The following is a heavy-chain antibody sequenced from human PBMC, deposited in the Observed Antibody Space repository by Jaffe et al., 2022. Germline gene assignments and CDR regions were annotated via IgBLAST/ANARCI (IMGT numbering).Heavy chain of an antibody. CDR2: IRYDGSNK. V-gene: IGHV3-30*02. D-gene: IGHD1-26*01. J-gene: IGHJ3*02. CDR3: AKDSEVVGATPDAFDI. CDR1: GFTFSSYG. Sequence: QVQLVESGGGVVQPGGSLRLSCAASGFTFSSYGMHWVRQAPGKGLEWVAFIRYDGSNKYYADSVKGRFTISRDNSKNTLYLQMNSLRAEDTAVYYCAKDSEVVGATPDAFDIWGQGTMVTVSS.